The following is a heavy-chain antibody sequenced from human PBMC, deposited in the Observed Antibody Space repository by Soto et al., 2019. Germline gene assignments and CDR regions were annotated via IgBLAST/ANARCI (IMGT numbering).Heavy chain of an antibody. J-gene: IGHJ4*02. V-gene: IGHV1-69*01. CDR2: IIPVFGTT. Sequence: QVQLVQSGAEVKKPGSSLKLSCRASGGSFTSYSISWLRQAPGQGLEWRGGIIPVFGTTSYAQRLKGRVTITADESTSTAYLDLSSMISEDTAVYYCARDPRIYFTSSSCHSYFDSWGQGTLVTVSS. CDR1: GGSFTSYS. CDR3: ARDPRIYFTSSSCHSYFDS. D-gene: IGHD2-15*01.